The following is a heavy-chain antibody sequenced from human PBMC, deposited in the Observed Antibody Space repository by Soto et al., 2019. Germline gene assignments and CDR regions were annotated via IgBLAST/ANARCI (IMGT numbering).Heavy chain of an antibody. V-gene: IGHV3-23*01. CDR1: GFTFSSYA. D-gene: IGHD2-2*01. CDR3: AKDVDIVVLPAAPNDAFDI. J-gene: IGHJ3*02. CDR2: ISGSGGST. Sequence: EVQLLESGGGLVQPGGSLRLSCAASGFTFSSYAMSWVRQAPGKGLEWVSAISGSGGSTYYADSVKGRFTISRDNSKNTLYLQMNSLRAEDTAVYYCAKDVDIVVLPAAPNDAFDIWGQGTMVTVSS.